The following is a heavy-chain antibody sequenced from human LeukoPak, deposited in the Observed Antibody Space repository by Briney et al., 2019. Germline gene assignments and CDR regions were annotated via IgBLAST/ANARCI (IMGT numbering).Heavy chain of an antibody. CDR2: ISGSGGST. Sequence: GGSLRPSCAASGFTFSSYAMSWVRQAPGKGLEWVSAISGSGGSTYYADSVKGRFTISRDNSKNTLYLQMNSLRAEDTAVYYCAKDHPDSDIVGMPFDYWGQGTLVTVSS. V-gene: IGHV3-23*01. CDR1: GFTFSSYA. D-gene: IGHD5-12*01. J-gene: IGHJ4*02. CDR3: AKDHPDSDIVGMPFDY.